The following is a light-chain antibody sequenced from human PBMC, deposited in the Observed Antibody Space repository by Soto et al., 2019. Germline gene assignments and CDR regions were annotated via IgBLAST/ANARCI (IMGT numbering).Light chain of an antibody. CDR3: KSYAGSNTYV. V-gene: IGLV2-8*01. CDR2: EVV. CDR1: KNDIGLYDF. J-gene: IGLJ1*01. Sequence: QSLLTDPPSASGSPGQSVTISCTGTKNDIGLYDFVSWYQHHPGKAPRLIIYEVVQRPSGVPDRFSGSKSGNTASLTVSGLQAADEADYFCKSYAGSNTYVFGSGTKVTVL.